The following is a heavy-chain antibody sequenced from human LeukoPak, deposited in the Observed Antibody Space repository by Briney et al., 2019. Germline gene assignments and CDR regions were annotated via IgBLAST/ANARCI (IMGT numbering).Heavy chain of an antibody. Sequence: GGSLRLSCAASGFTFSSYAMHWVRQAPGKGLEWVAVISYDGSNKYYADSVKGRFTISRDNSKNTLYLQMNSLRAEDMAVYYCARGTPSSSGWLYYGMDVWGQGTTVTVSS. CDR1: GFTFSSYA. CDR2: ISYDGSNK. D-gene: IGHD6-19*01. J-gene: IGHJ6*02. V-gene: IGHV3-30-3*01. CDR3: ARGTPSSSGWLYYGMDV.